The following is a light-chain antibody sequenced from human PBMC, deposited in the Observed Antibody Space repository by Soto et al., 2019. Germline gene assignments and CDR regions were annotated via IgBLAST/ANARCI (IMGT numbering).Light chain of an antibody. CDR2: DAS. CDR1: QTVYIY. J-gene: IGKJ5*01. CDR3: QQRYSWPPIT. Sequence: LTQSPATLSLSPGERATLSCRASQTVYIYLAWYQQKPGQAPRLLIYDASNRATGIPARFSGSWSGTDFTLTISSLEPEDFAVYYCQQRYSWPPITFGQGTRLDIK. V-gene: IGKV3-11*01.